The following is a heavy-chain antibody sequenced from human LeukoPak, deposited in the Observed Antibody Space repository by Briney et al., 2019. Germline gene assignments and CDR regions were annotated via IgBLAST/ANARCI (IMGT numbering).Heavy chain of an antibody. V-gene: IGHV3-23*01. CDR1: GFTFSSHA. Sequence: GGSLRLSCAASGFTFSSHAMGWVRQAPGKGLDWVSAISDSGGNTYSADSVKGRFTISRDNFKNTLYLQMNNLGAGDTALYYCARRSGGNSGPFDYWGQGTLVAVSS. J-gene: IGHJ4*02. D-gene: IGHD4-23*01. CDR3: ARRSGGNSGPFDY. CDR2: ISDSGGNT.